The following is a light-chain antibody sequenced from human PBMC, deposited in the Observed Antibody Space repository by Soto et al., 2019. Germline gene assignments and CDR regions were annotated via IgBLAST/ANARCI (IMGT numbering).Light chain of an antibody. J-gene: IGLJ3*02. V-gene: IGLV1-47*01. CDR3: ATREDTMTGRV. CDR1: SSNIGSNY. CDR2: RNN. Sequence: QSVLIQPPSASGTPGQRVTISCSGSSSNIGSNYVYWFQQLPGAAPKLLSYRNNQRPSGVPDRFSGSKSGTSASLAISGLRSENEADYNWATREDTMTGRVLGGGPQMT.